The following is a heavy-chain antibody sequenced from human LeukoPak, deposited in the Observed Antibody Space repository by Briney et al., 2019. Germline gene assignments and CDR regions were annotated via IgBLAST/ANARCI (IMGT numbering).Heavy chain of an antibody. CDR1: GFTLRSYW. CDR3: ARGGSDSFDY. D-gene: IGHD2-15*01. J-gene: IGHJ4*02. V-gene: IGHV3-74*01. CDR2: INSDGSST. Sequence: GGSLRLACAASGFTLRSYWMHWVRQGPGKGLVWVSRINSDGSSTSYADSVKGRFTISRDYAKNTLYLQMNSLRAEDTAVYYCARGGSDSFDYWGQGTLVTVSS.